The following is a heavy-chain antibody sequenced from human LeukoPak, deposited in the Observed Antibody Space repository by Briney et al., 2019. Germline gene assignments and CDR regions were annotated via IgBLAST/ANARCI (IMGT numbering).Heavy chain of an antibody. Sequence: KSGGSLRLSCAASGFTFSSYSMNWVRQAPGKGLQWVSSISSSSSYIYYADSVKGRFTISRDNAKNSLYLQMNSLRAEDTAVYYCARVPDYYYGMDVWGKGTTVTVSS. V-gene: IGHV3-21*01. CDR1: GFTFSSYS. J-gene: IGHJ6*04. CDR3: ARVPDYYYGMDV. CDR2: ISSSSSYI.